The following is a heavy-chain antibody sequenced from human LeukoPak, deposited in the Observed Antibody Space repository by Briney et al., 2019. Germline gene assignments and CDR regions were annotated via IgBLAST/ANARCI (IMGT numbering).Heavy chain of an antibody. CDR1: GYTFTSYA. J-gene: IGHJ5*02. D-gene: IGHD6-13*01. Sequence: ASVTVSCKASGYTFTSYAMHWVRQAPGQRLEWMGWINAGNGNTKYSQKFQGRVTITRDTSASTAYMELSSLRSEDTAVYYCARGIKQLANWFDPWGQGTLVTVSS. V-gene: IGHV1-3*01. CDR2: INAGNGNT. CDR3: ARGIKQLANWFDP.